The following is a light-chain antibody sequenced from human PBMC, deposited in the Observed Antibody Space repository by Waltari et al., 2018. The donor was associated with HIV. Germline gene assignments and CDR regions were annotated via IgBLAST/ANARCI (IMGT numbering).Light chain of an antibody. J-gene: IGLJ2*01. Sequence: GSPGQSVTISCTGTSSDVGGYNYVSWYQQHPGKAPKLMIYDVTKRPSGVPDRFSGSKSGNTASLTISGLQAEDEADYYCCSYAGSYTFVFGGGTKVTVL. CDR2: DVT. CDR3: CSYAGSYTFV. V-gene: IGLV2-11*01. CDR1: SSDVGGYNY.